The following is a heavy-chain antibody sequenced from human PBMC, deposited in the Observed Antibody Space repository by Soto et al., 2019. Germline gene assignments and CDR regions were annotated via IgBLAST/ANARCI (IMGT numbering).Heavy chain of an antibody. CDR3: TTEYYYRLDY. CDR2: IKGKSDGDTA. V-gene: IGHV3-15*07. CDR1: GFTFSITY. D-gene: IGHD2-8*01. J-gene: IGHJ4*02. Sequence: EVQLVESGGALIKPGGSLRLSCAASGFTFSITYMNWVRQAPGKGLEWVGRIKGKSDGDTADYAAPVQGRFTISRDGSENTLYLQMNSLKTEDTAVYYCTTEYYYRLDYWGQGTLVTVSS.